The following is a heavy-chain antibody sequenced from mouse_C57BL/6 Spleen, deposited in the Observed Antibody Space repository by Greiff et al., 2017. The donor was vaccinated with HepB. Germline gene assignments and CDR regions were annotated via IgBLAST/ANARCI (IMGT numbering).Heavy chain of an antibody. D-gene: IGHD1-1*01. CDR2: ISSGSSTI. Sequence: EVNLVESGGGLVKPGGSLKLSCAASGFTFSDYGMHWVRQAPEKGLEWVAYISSGSSTIYYADTVKGRFTISRDNAKNTLFLQMTSLRSEDTAMYYCARPHYGSSSWFAYWGQGTLVTVSA. J-gene: IGHJ3*01. CDR1: GFTFSDYG. V-gene: IGHV5-17*01. CDR3: ARPHYGSSSWFAY.